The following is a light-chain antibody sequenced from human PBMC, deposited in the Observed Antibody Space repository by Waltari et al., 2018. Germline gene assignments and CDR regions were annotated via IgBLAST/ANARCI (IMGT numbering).Light chain of an antibody. Sequence: ELVMTQSPATLSVSPGERATLSCRASQSVSSNLDWYQQKPGQAPRLLIYGASTRATGSPARFSGSGSGTEFTLTISSLQSEDFAVYYCQQYNNWLWTFGQGTKVEIK. CDR1: QSVSSN. V-gene: IGKV3-15*01. J-gene: IGKJ1*01. CDR3: QQYNNWLWT. CDR2: GAS.